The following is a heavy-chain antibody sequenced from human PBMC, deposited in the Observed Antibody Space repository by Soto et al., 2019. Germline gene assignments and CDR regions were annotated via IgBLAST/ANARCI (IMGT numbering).Heavy chain of an antibody. V-gene: IGHV1-24*01. CDR2: FDPEDGET. D-gene: IGHD6-6*01. J-gene: IGHJ6*02. Sequence: ASVKVSCKVSGYTLTELSMHWVRQAPGKGLEWMGGFDPEDGETIYAQKLQGRVTMTEDTSTDTAYMELSSLRSEDTAVYYCATDTPASIAARRHYYYGMDVWGQGTTVTVSS. CDR1: GYTLTELS. CDR3: ATDTPASIAARRHYYYGMDV.